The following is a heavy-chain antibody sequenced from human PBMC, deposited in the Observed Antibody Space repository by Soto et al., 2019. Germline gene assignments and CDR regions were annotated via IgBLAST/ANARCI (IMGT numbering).Heavy chain of an antibody. CDR1: GFTFSSYW. CDR3: ARVSSSSNQYYYYYGMDV. CDR2: INSDGSST. Sequence: GASVKVSCAASGFTFSSYWMHWVRQAPGKGLVWVSRINSDGSSTSYADSVKGRFTISRDNAKNTLYLQMNSLRAEDTAVYYCARVSSSSNQYYYYYGMDVWGQGTTVTVSS. D-gene: IGHD6-13*01. V-gene: IGHV3-74*01. J-gene: IGHJ6*02.